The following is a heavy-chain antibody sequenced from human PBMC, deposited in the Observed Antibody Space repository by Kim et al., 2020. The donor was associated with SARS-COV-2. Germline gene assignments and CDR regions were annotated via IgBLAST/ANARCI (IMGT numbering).Heavy chain of an antibody. CDR3: ARAATTSWDIDY. Sequence: GGSLRLSCAASGFTFSSYGMHWVRQAPGKGLQWVAAIWYEGTKKLYADSVKGRFAISRDNSKSILYLQMNNMRADETALYYCARAATTSWDIDYWGQGILVTVSS. CDR1: GFTFSSYG. CDR2: IWYEGTKK. J-gene: IGHJ4*02. D-gene: IGHD2-2*01. V-gene: IGHV3-33*01.